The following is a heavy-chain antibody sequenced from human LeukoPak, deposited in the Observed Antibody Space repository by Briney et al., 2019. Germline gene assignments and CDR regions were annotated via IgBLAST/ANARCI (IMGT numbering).Heavy chain of an antibody. D-gene: IGHD2-2*01. CDR1: GFTFSSYV. CDR3: TRGYCSSTSCLSRFADY. CDR2: ISGSDGST. Sequence: GGSLRLSCRDSGFTFSSYVMNWVRQAPGLGLEWVSAISGSDGSTYYADSVKGRFTISRDNSKNTLYLQMNSLRAEDTAVYYCTRGYCSSTSCLSRFADYWGQGALVTVSS. J-gene: IGHJ4*02. V-gene: IGHV3-23*01.